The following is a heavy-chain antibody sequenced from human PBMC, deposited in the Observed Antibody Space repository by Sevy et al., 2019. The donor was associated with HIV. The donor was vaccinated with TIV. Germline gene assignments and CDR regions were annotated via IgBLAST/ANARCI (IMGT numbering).Heavy chain of an antibody. CDR1: GFTVSSNY. V-gene: IGHV3-53*01. J-gene: IGHJ5*02. D-gene: IGHD6-6*01. CDR3: PRDLKGSSGPPA. Sequence: GGSLRLSCAASGFTVSSNYMSWVRQAPGKGLEWVSVIYSGGSTYYADSVKGRFTILRDNSKNTLYLQMNSLRAEDTAVYYCPRDLKGSSGPPAWGQGTLVTVSS. CDR2: IYSGGST.